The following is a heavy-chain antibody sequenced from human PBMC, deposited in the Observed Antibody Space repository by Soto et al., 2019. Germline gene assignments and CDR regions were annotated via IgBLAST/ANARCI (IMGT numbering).Heavy chain of an antibody. D-gene: IGHD3-10*01. Sequence: SETLSLTCTVSGGSISSNSYYWGWIRQPPGKGLEWIGSIYYSGSTYYNPSLKSRVTIFIDMSKNQFSLKLSSVTATDTAVYYCAGTYYYGSGNYFWFDPWGQGTLVTVSS. J-gene: IGHJ5*02. V-gene: IGHV4-39*01. CDR3: AGTYYYGSGNYFWFDP. CDR1: GGSISSNSYY. CDR2: IYYSGST.